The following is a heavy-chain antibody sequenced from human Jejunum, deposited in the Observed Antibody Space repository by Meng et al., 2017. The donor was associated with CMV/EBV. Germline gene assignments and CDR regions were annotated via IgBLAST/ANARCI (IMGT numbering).Heavy chain of an antibody. J-gene: IGHJ4*02. CDR3: ARGCYTTSCYRGSFDY. CDR2: INYSGTT. V-gene: IGHV4-39*07. Sequence: SVSSSSVFWGWVRQSPGKGLEWIGSINYSGTTYYNPSLRSRVTISLDPSGRQFSLKLTSMTAADTAVYHCARGCYTTSCYRGSFDYWGRGTLVTVSS. CDR1: SVSSSSVF. D-gene: IGHD2-2*02.